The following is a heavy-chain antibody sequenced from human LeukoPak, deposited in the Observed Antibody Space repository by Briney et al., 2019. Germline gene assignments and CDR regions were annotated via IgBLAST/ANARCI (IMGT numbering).Heavy chain of an antibody. V-gene: IGHV1-8*01. J-gene: IGHJ4*02. Sequence: VASVKVSCKASGYTFTSYDINWVRQATGQGLEWMGWMNPNSGNTGYAQKFQGRVTMTRNTSISTAYMELSSLRSEDTAVYYCARGRKVAADFGYWGQGTLVTVSS. CDR1: GYTFTSYD. CDR2: MNPNSGNT. D-gene: IGHD6-13*01. CDR3: ARGRKVAADFGY.